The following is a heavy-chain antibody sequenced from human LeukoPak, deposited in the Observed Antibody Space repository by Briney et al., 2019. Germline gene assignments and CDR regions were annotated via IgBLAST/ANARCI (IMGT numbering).Heavy chain of an antibody. CDR1: GYTFTSYY. Sequence: ASVKVSCKASGYTFTSYYMHWVRQAPGQGLEWMGIINPSGGSTSYAQKFQGRVTMTRDTSTSTVYMELSSLRSEDTAVYYCARVKQQLVRVSPFDYWGQGTLVTVSS. CDR2: INPSGGST. V-gene: IGHV1-46*01. J-gene: IGHJ4*02. CDR3: ARVKQQLVRVSPFDY. D-gene: IGHD6-13*01.